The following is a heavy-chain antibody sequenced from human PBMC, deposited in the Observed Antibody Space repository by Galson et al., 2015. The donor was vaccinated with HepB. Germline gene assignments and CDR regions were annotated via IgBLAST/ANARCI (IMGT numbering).Heavy chain of an antibody. Sequence: SLRLSCAASGFTFSSYGMHWVRQAPGKGLEWVAVIWYDGSNKYYADSVKGRFTISRDNSKNTLYLQMSSLRAEDTAVYYCARDRDCSSTSCYDHWGQGTLVTVSS. CDR3: ARDRDCSSTSCYDH. CDR2: IWYDGSNK. J-gene: IGHJ4*02. V-gene: IGHV3-33*01. CDR1: GFTFSSYG. D-gene: IGHD2-2*01.